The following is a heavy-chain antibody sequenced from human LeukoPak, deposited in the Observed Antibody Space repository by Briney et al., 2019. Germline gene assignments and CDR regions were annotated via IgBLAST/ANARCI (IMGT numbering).Heavy chain of an antibody. CDR1: GFTFSSYS. V-gene: IGHV3-48*01. CDR3: ARVGWQWLGVVDY. D-gene: IGHD6-19*01. J-gene: IGHJ4*02. CDR2: ISSSSSTI. Sequence: GGSLRLSCAASGFTFSSYSMNWVRQAPGKGLEWVSYISSSSSTIYYADSVKGRFTISRDNAKNSLYLQMNSLRAEDTAVYYYARVGWQWLGVVDYWGQGTLVTVSS.